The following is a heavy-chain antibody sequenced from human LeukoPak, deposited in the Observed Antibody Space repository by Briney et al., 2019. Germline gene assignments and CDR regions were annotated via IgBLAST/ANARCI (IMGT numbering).Heavy chain of an antibody. V-gene: IGHV4-34*01. D-gene: IGHD1-26*01. Sequence: PSETLSLTCAVYIDSFSNYHWNWVRQTPAKGMEWIGEVNESGGTNISPSLRSRVILSVDTSKNQFSLKLISVTVADTAIYYCARGQGATVPQVGKNWFDPWGQGTRVTVSS. CDR3: ARGQGATVPQVGKNWFDP. CDR2: VNESGGT. J-gene: IGHJ5*02. CDR1: IDSFSNYH.